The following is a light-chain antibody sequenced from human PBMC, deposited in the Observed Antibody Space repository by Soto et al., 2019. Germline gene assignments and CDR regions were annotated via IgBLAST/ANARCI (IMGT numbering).Light chain of an antibody. CDR1: QSVSTT. CDR2: GAS. CDR3: QQYNNWPRT. V-gene: IGKV3-15*01. Sequence: DIVMTQSPATLSVSPGERATLSCRASQSVSTTLAWYQHKPGQAPRLLIYGASTRATGIPARFSGSGSGTEFTLTISSLQSEDFAVYYCQQYNNWPRTFGQGTKVDIK. J-gene: IGKJ1*01.